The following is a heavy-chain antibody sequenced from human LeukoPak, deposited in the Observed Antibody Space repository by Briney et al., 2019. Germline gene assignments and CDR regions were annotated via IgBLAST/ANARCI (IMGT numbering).Heavy chain of an antibody. V-gene: IGHV3-15*01. J-gene: IGHJ4*02. D-gene: IGHD3-3*01. CDR2: TISETDGGTT. Sequence: GGSLRLSCETSGFTFNRAWMSWVRQSPGKGLEWVGRTISETDGGTTDYAAPVKGRFFISRDDSQQTLYLQMNNLKTEDTAVYYCVADNGVRFLEVDYWGLGTLVTVSS. CDR1: GFTFNRAW. CDR3: VADNGVRFLEVDY.